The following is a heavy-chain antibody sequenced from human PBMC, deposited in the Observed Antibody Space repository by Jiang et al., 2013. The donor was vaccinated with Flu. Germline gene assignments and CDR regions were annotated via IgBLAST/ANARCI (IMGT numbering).Heavy chain of an antibody. CDR2: INAGNGNT. CDR3: ARVVARYYFDY. CDR1: GYTFTSYA. D-gene: IGHD5-12*01. J-gene: IGHJ4*02. Sequence: GAEVKKPGASVKVSCKASGYTFTSYAMHWVRQAPGQRLEWMGWINAGNGNTKYSQKFQGRVTITRDTSASTAYMELSSLRSEDTAVYYCARVVARYYFDYWGQGTLVTVSS. V-gene: IGHV1-3*01.